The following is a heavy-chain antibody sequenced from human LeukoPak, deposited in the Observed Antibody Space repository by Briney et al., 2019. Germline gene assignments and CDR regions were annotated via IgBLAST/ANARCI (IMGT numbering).Heavy chain of an antibody. CDR3: ARDYDSSAYYPFNY. Sequence: PSETLSLTCAVSGGSISSSNWWSWVRQPPGKGLEWIGEIYHSGSTNYNPSLKSRVTISVDKSKNQFSLKLSSVTAADTAVYYCARDYDSSAYYPFNYWGQGTLVTVSS. D-gene: IGHD3-22*01. CDR1: GGSISSSNW. V-gene: IGHV4-4*02. J-gene: IGHJ4*02. CDR2: IYHSGST.